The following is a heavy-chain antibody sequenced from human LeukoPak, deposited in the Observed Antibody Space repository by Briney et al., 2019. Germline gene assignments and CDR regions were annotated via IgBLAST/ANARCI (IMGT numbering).Heavy chain of an antibody. Sequence: SETLSLTCTVSGGSISSSSYYWGWIRQPPGKGLEWIGIIYYSGSTYYNPSLNSQVTISVDTSKNQFSLKLSSVTAADTAVYYCAMTGGAYSYMDVWGKGTTVTVSS. CDR3: AMTGGAYSYMDV. D-gene: IGHD4/OR15-4a*01. V-gene: IGHV4-39*01. CDR2: IYYSGST. CDR1: GGSISSSSYY. J-gene: IGHJ6*03.